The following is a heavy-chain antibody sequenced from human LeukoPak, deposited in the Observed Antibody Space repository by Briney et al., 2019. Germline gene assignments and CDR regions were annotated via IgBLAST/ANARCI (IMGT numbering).Heavy chain of an antibody. CDR3: ADGYNSGLVDY. V-gene: IGHV4-39*01. J-gene: IGHJ4*02. D-gene: IGHD5-24*01. Sequence: SETLSLXCTVSGGSISSSSYYWGWNRQPPGKGPEWIGSIYYSGITYYNPSLKSRVTISVDTSKNQFSLKLSSVTAADTAVYYCADGYNSGLVDYWGQGTLVTVSS. CDR2: IYYSGIT. CDR1: GGSISSSSYY.